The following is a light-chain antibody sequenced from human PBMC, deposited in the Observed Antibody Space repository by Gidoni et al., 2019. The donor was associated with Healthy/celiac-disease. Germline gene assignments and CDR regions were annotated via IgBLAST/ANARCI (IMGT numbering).Light chain of an antibody. Sequence: SLGERATINCKSSQSVLYSSNNKNYLAWYQQKPGQPPKLLIYWASTRESGVPDRFSGSGSGTDSTLTISSLQAEDVAVYYCQQYYSTPITFGQGTRLEIK. CDR1: QSVLYSSNNKNY. CDR3: QQYYSTPIT. J-gene: IGKJ5*01. V-gene: IGKV4-1*01. CDR2: WAS.